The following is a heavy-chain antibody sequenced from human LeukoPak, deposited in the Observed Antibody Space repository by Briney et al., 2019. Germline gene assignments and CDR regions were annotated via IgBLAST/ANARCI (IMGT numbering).Heavy chain of an antibody. V-gene: IGHV4-39*01. Sequence: PSETLSLTCTECGGSTCGSGYCWGWIRQPPGKGLEWIGTIYYSGSTYYNPSLKSRVTISVDTSKNQFALKLSSVTAADTAVYCGARSGSTYDSFHSWGQGTLATISS. J-gene: IGHJ4*02. CDR1: GGSTCGSGYC. CDR3: ARSGSTYDSFHS. CDR2: IYYSGST. D-gene: IGHD1-26*01.